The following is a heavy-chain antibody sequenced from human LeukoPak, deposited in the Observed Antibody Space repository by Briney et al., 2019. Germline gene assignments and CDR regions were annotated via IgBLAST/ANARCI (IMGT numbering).Heavy chain of an antibody. CDR1: GFSFRVYN. D-gene: IGHD3-3*01. CDR2: IRSSSSDI. Sequence: PGGSLRLSCAASGFSFRVYNMNWVRQAPGQGLEWVSSIRSSSSDISYADSVKGRFTISRDNAKNSLYLQMNSLRAEDTAVYYCARVPGGLEWADFDYWGQGTLVTVSS. J-gene: IGHJ4*02. CDR3: ARVPGGLEWADFDY. V-gene: IGHV3-21*01.